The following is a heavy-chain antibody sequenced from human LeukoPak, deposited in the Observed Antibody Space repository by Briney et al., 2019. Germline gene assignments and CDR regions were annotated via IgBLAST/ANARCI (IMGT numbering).Heavy chain of an antibody. Sequence: GGSLRPSCAASGFTFSSYAMSWVRQAPGRGLEWVSAISGSGGSTYHADSVKGRFTISRDNTQNTPYLQMNSLRAEDTAVYYCAKRTLIDPWGQGTLVTVSS. CDR2: ISGSGGST. V-gene: IGHV3-23*01. CDR3: AKRTLIDP. CDR1: GFTFSSYA. D-gene: IGHD1/OR15-1a*01. J-gene: IGHJ5*02.